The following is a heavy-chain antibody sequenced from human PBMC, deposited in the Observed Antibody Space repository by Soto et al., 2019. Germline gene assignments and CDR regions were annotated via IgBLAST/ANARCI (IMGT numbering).Heavy chain of an antibody. CDR1: GFTFSSYA. CDR2: ISGSGGST. Sequence: VGSLRLSCAASGFTFSSYAMSWVRQAPGKGLEWVSAISGSGGSTYYADSVKGRFTISRDNSKNTLYLQMNSLRAEDTAVYYCAKARRGDYSKPTFDYWGQGTLVTVSS. V-gene: IGHV3-23*01. D-gene: IGHD4-4*01. J-gene: IGHJ4*02. CDR3: AKARRGDYSKPTFDY.